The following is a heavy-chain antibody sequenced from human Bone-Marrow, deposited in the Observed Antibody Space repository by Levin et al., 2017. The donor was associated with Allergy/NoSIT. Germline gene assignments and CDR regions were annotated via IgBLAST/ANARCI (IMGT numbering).Heavy chain of an antibody. CDR3: AKDSSRDRRWPAY. Sequence: SCAASGFTFDEYAMHWVRQAPGKGREWVSGISWNSGSIGDADSVKGRFTIYRDNAKNSLYLQMNSLRAEDTALYYCAKDSSRDRRWPAYWGQGTLVTVSS. CDR2: ISWNSGSI. J-gene: IGHJ4*02. V-gene: IGHV3-9*01. D-gene: IGHD4-23*01. CDR1: GFTFDEYA.